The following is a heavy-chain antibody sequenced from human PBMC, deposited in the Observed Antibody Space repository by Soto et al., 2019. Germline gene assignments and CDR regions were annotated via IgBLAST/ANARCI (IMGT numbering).Heavy chain of an antibody. D-gene: IGHD3-10*01. CDR2: IYYSGST. V-gene: IGHV4-31*03. CDR1: GGSISSGGYY. J-gene: IGHJ5*02. Sequence: QVQLQESGPGLVKPSQTLSLTSTVSGGSISSGGYYWSWIRQHPGKGLEWIGYIYYSGSTYYNPSLKSRVTISVDTSKNQFSLKLSSVTAADTAVYYCARDYYYGSGSYYNWFDPWGQGTLVTVSS. CDR3: ARDYYYGSGSYYNWFDP.